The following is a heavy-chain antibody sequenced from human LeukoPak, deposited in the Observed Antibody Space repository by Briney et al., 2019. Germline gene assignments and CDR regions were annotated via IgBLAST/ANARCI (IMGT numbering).Heavy chain of an antibody. CDR1: GFTFSSYA. J-gene: IGHJ5*02. CDR3: AKARRPYCGGDCYSSWFDP. Sequence: GGSLRLSCAASGFTFSSYAMSWVRQAPGKGLEWVSAISGSGGSTYYADSVKGRFTISRDNSKNTLYLQMNSLRAEDTAVYYCAKARRPYCGGDCYSSWFDPWGQGTLVTVSS. CDR2: ISGSGGST. D-gene: IGHD2-21*02. V-gene: IGHV3-23*01.